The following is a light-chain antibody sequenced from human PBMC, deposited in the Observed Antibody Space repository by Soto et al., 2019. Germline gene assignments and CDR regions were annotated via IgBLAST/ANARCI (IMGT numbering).Light chain of an antibody. J-gene: IGLJ2*01. CDR1: SSDIGNYNL. V-gene: IGLV2-23*02. CDR2: EVT. CDR3: CSYAGSGAHVV. Sequence: QPVLTQPASVSGSPGQSITISCTGTSSDIGNYNLVSWYQQHPDKAPILMIYEVTKRPSGVSNRFSGSKSGNTASLTISGLQAEDEADYSCCSYAGSGAHVVFGGGTKLTVL.